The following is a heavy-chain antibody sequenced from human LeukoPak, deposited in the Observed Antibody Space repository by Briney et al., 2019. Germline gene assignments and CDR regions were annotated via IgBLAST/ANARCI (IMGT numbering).Heavy chain of an antibody. CDR3: ARVLAMIRGAPFDY. CDR2: INTNTGNP. V-gene: IGHV7-4-1*02. J-gene: IGHJ4*02. Sequence: ASVKVSCKAPGYTFTSYGMNWVRQAPGQGLEWMGWINTNTGNPTYAQGFTGRFVFSLDTSVSTAYLQISSLKAEDTAVYYCARVLAMIRGAPFDYWGQGTPVTVSS. D-gene: IGHD3-10*01. CDR1: GYTFTSYG.